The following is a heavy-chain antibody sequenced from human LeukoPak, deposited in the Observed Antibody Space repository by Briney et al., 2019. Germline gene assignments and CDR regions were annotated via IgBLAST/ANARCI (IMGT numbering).Heavy chain of an antibody. CDR2: IWYDGSNK. CDR1: GFTFGSFG. J-gene: IGHJ4*02. V-gene: IGHV3-33*01. CDR3: ARDGYSDGSINY. Sequence: PGGSLRLSCAASGFTFGSFGMHWVRRAPGEGLEWVAVIWYDGSNKYYADSVKGRFTTSRDNSKNTLYPQMNSLRDENTAVYYCARDGYSDGSINYWGQGTLVTVSS. D-gene: IGHD5-18*01.